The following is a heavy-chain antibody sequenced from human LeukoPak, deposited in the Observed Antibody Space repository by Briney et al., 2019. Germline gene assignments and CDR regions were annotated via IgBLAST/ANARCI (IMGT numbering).Heavy chain of an antibody. Sequence: PGGSLRLSCAASGFTFSKYGMSWVRQAPGKGLEWVSVISASGVSTDYADSAKGRFTISRDNSKNMVYMQMNSLRVEDTAVYYCVKDRCAHFNWPESWGQGTLVTVSS. CDR3: VKDRCAHFNWPES. V-gene: IGHV3-23*01. J-gene: IGHJ4*02. CDR1: GFTFSKYG. D-gene: IGHD1-1*01. CDR2: ISASGVST.